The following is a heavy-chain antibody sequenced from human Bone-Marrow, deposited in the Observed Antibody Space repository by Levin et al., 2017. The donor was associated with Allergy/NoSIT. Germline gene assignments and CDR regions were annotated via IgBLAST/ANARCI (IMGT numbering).Heavy chain of an antibody. CDR3: AKDLIIGNGVDDPLDM. CDR2: INDPGRST. CDR1: GITFSNYA. J-gene: IGHJ3*02. D-gene: IGHD1-1*01. V-gene: IGHV3-23*01. Sequence: GGSLRLSCAASGITFSNYAMSWVRQAPGKGLEWVSTINDPGRSTYYAESVKGRFTVSRDNSKNTLYLQMNSLRVEDTAIYYCAKDLIIGNGVDDPLDMWGQGTMVTVSS.